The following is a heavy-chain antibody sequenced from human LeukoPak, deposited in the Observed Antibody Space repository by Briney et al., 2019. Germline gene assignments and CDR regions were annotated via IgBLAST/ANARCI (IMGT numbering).Heavy chain of an antibody. D-gene: IGHD5-18*01. V-gene: IGHV3-53*01. J-gene: IGHJ4*02. Sequence: GGSLRLSCAASGFTASSNYMSWVRQAPGKGLEWVSVIYSDGRIHSADSVKGRFTISRDDSKNTLSLQMNSLRAKDTAVYYCARESGYSYGLAGFFDYWGQGTLVTVSS. CDR1: GFTASSNY. CDR3: ARESGYSYGLAGFFDY. CDR2: IYSDGRI.